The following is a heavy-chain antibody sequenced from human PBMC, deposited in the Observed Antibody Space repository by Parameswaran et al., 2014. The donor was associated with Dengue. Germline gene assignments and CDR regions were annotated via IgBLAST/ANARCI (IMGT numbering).Heavy chain of an antibody. J-gene: IGHJ4*02. D-gene: IGHD3-3*01. V-gene: IGHV4-34*01. Sequence: WIRQPPGKGLEWIGEINHSGSTNYNPSLKSRVTISVDTSKNQFSLKLSSVTAADTAVYYCARGDLNYWGQGTLVTVSS. CDR2: INHSGST. CDR3: ARGDLNY.